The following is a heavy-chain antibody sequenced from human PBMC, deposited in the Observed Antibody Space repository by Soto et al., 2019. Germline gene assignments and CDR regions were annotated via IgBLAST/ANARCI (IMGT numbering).Heavy chain of an antibody. J-gene: IGHJ4*02. CDR2: IFHDGTA. CDR3: ARLVYDTCLNYMYFDY. Sequence: SETLSLTCAVSGVSISSGNWWTWVRQTPQRGLEYIGEIFHDGTANYYPSFERRVAISVDTSKNQFSLKLTSVTAADTAIYFCARLVYDTCLNYMYFDYWGQGGLVTVSS. V-gene: IGHV4-4*02. D-gene: IGHD3-10*01. CDR1: GVSISSGNW.